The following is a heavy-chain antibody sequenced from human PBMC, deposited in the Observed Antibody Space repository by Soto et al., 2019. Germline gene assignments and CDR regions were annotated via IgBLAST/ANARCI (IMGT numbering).Heavy chain of an antibody. V-gene: IGHV1-69*13. Sequence: SVKVSCKASGGTFSSYAISWVRQAPGQGLEWMGGIIPIFGTANYAQKFQGRVTITADESTSTAYMELSSLRSEDTAVYYCARDYDSSGYSRRAFGYWGQGTLVTVSS. CDR3: ARDYDSSGYSRRAFGY. J-gene: IGHJ4*02. CDR2: IIPIFGTA. D-gene: IGHD3-22*01. CDR1: GGTFSSYA.